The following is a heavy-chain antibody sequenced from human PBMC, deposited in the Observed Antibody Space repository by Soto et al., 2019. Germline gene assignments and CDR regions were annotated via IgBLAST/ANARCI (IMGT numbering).Heavy chain of an antibody. D-gene: IGHD4-17*01. V-gene: IGHV3-7*01. Sequence: PGGSLRLSCAASGFTFSSYWMSWVRQAPGKGLEWVANIKQDGSEKYYVDSVKGRFTISRDNAKNSLYLQMNSLRAEDTAVYYCARDQIYGDRTDALAIWGQGTMVTV. CDR2: IKQDGSEK. CDR1: GFTFSSYW. CDR3: ARDQIYGDRTDALAI. J-gene: IGHJ3*02.